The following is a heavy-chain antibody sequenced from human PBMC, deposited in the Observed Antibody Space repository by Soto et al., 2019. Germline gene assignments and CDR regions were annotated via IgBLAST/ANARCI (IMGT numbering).Heavy chain of an antibody. J-gene: IGHJ6*02. CDR2: ISYDGSDK. CDR1: VFTFISYA. CDR3: AREVTMVRGVLNYYYYYGMDV. D-gene: IGHD3-10*01. Sequence: GWSLRLSCASSVFTFISYAMHWVRQAPGKGLEWVAVISYDGSDKYYADSVKGRFTISRDNSKNTLYLQMNSLRAEDTAVYYCAREVTMVRGVLNYYYYYGMDVWGQGTTVTVSS. V-gene: IGHV3-30-3*01.